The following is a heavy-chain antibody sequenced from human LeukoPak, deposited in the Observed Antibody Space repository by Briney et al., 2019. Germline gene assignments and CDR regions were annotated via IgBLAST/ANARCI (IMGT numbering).Heavy chain of an antibody. CDR3: ARWYYYDRSGYPPSYFDN. CDR1: GGSISSSSYY. CDR2: IYYSGTT. D-gene: IGHD3-22*01. V-gene: IGHV4-39*01. J-gene: IGHJ4*02. Sequence: SETLSLTCTVSGGSISSSSYYWGWIRQPPGKGLEWIGSIYYSGTTYYNPSLKSQVTISVDTSKNQFSLKLRSVTAADTAVYYCARWYYYDRSGYPPSYFDNWGQGTLVTVSS.